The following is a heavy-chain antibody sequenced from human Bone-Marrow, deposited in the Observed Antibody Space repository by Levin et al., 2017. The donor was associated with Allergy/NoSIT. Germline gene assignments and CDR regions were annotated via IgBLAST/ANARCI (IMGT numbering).Heavy chain of an antibody. CDR1: GFTFSSYA. V-gene: IGHV3-30*04. CDR3: ARDQGCGGDCYWKGQVDAFDI. CDR2: ISYDGSNK. J-gene: IGHJ3*02. Sequence: PGGSLRLSCAASGFTFSSYAMHWVRQAPGKGLEWVAVISYDGSNKYYADSVKGRFTISRDNSKNTLYLQMNSLRAEDTAVYYCARDQGCGGDCYWKGQVDAFDIWGQGTMVTVSS. D-gene: IGHD2-21*02.